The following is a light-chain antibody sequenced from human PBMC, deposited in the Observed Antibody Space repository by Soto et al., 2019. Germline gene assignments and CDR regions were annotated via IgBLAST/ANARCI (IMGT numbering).Light chain of an antibody. CDR3: QHYNSYSEA. Sequence: DIQMTQSPSSLAASVGARVTITCRASQSISTYLNWYQQKPGKAPKVLIFDASRLQSGVASRFSGSGSGTDFTLTISSLQPEDSATYYCQHYNSYSEAFGQGTKVELK. CDR1: QSISTY. CDR2: DAS. J-gene: IGKJ1*01. V-gene: IGKV1-39*01.